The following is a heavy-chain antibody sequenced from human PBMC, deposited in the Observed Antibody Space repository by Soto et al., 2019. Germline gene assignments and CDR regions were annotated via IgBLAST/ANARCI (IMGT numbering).Heavy chain of an antibody. V-gene: IGHV3-23*03. CDR1: GFTYESYA. CDR2: INSGGTVA. CDR3: AISTGGFGGLFVVPSDY. D-gene: IGHD3-16*02. J-gene: IGHJ4*02. Sequence: EVQLLESGGGLVQPGGSLRLSCAASGFTYESYAMSWVRQAPGKGLEWVSGINSGGTVAHYADSVKGRFAISRENSKNTLALEMNSLRADDTGLYYCAISTGGFGGLFVVPSDYWGQGTLVTVS.